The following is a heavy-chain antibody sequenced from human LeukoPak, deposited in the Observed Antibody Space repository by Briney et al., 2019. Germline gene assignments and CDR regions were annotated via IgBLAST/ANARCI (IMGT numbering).Heavy chain of an antibody. D-gene: IGHD4-23*01. CDR2: ISGSGGST. CDR1: GFTFSSYA. V-gene: IGHV3-23*01. CDR3: AKNNDYGGSYWYFDL. J-gene: IGHJ2*01. Sequence: GGSLRLSCAASGFTFSSYAMSWVRQAPGKGLEWVSAISGSGGSTYYEDSVKGRFTISRDSSKNTLYLQMSSLRDEDTAVYYCAKNNDYGGSYWYFDLWGRGTLVTVSS.